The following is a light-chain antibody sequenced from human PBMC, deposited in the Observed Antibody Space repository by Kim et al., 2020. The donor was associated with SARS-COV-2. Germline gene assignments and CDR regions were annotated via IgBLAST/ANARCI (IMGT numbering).Light chain of an antibody. J-gene: IGKJ2*01. V-gene: IGKV3-15*01. CDR1: QSITTN. CDR3: QQYSDWPRT. Sequence: MSTGERATRSCRASQSITTNLGWYQQKPGQAPRLLIYGASTRATGIPARFSGSGSGTEFTLTITSLQSEDFAVYYCQQYSDWPRTFGQGTK. CDR2: GAS.